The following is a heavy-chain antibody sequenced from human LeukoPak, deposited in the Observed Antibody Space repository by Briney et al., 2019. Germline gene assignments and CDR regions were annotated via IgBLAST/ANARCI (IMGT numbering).Heavy chain of an antibody. CDR2: INTDSGGT. CDR3: ARESPRGGEYYFDY. V-gene: IGHV1-2*02. J-gene: IGHJ4*02. CDR1: GYTFTDYF. D-gene: IGHD2-15*01. Sequence: ASVKVSCKASGYTFTDYFVHWVRQAPGQGLEWMGWINTDSGGTFFKQKFQGRVTMTRDTSINTVDMELSRLTSDDTAVYYCARESPRGGEYYFDYWGQGTLVTVSS.